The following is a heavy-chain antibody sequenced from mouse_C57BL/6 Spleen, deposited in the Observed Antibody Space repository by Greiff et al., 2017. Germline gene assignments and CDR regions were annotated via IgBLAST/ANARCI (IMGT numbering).Heavy chain of an antibody. Sequence: VQRVESGPELVKPGASVKISCKASGYSFTSYYIHWVKQRPGQGLEWIGWIYPGSGNTKYNEKFKGKATLTADTSSSTAYMQLSSLTSEDSAVYYCARRGGYGNYEGYWGQGTTLTVSS. CDR2: IYPGSGNT. J-gene: IGHJ2*01. D-gene: IGHD2-1*01. CDR1: GYSFTSYY. V-gene: IGHV1-66*01. CDR3: ARRGGYGNYEGY.